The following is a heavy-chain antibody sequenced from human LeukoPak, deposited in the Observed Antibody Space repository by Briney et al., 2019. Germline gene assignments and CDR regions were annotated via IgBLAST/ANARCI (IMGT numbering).Heavy chain of an antibody. D-gene: IGHD6-19*01. CDR2: ISGSGGNT. J-gene: IGHJ3*02. CDR1: GFTLSSYA. V-gene: IGHV3-23*01. CDR3: AKEAVTVAADAFDI. Sequence: PGGSLRLSCAASGFTLSSYAMSWVRQAPGEGLEWVSSISGSGGNTYYADSVKGRFTISRDNPKNTLYLQINSQRAEDPAVSESAKEAVTVAADAFDIWGQGTMVTVSS.